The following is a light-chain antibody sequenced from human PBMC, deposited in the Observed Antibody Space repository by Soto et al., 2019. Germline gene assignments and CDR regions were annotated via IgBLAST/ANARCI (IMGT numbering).Light chain of an antibody. J-gene: IGKJ4*01. CDR2: GAS. V-gene: IGKV3-15*01. CDR3: QQYDDWRLLT. CDR1: QSVSSH. Sequence: EVMMTQSPATLSVSPGGRATLSCRASQSVSSHLAWYQQKPGQAPRLLIYGASTRAAGVPARFSGSGSGTEFTLTISSLQSEDFGIYYCQQYDDWRLLTFGGGTKVEI.